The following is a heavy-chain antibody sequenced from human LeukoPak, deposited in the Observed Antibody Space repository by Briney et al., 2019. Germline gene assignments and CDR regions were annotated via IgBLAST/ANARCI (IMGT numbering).Heavy chain of an antibody. CDR3: AKDTTDDGDYYFDY. Sequence: PGGSLRLSCAASGFTFISYAMSWVRQAPGKGLEGVSAISGSGGSTYYADSVKGRFTISRDNSKNTLYLQMNSLRAEDTAVYYCAKDTTDDGDYYFDYWGQGTLVTVSS. J-gene: IGHJ4*02. CDR2: ISGSGGST. D-gene: IGHD4-17*01. V-gene: IGHV3-23*01. CDR1: GFTFISYA.